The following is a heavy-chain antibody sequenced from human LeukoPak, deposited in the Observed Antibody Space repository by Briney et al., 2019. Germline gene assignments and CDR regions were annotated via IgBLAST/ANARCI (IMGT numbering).Heavy chain of an antibody. V-gene: IGHV5-51*01. CDR2: IYPGDSDT. CDR1: GYSFTNYW. Sequence: GESLKIYCKGFGYSFTNYWIGWVRQVPGKGLEWMGIIYPGDSDTRYSPSFQGQVTISADRSISTAYLQWSSLKASDTAMYYCARGSEGSSWSDFDYWGQGTLVTVSS. J-gene: IGHJ4*02. D-gene: IGHD6-13*01. CDR3: ARGSEGSSWSDFDY.